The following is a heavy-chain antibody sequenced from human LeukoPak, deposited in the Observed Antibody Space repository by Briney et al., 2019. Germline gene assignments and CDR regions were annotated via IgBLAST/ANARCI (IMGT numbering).Heavy chain of an antibody. CDR3: AREPPSLASSGTDAFDI. J-gene: IGHJ3*02. D-gene: IGHD6-19*01. V-gene: IGHV4-59*01. CDR2: IYYSGST. CDR1: GGSISSYY. Sequence: SETLSLTCTVSGGSISSYYWSWIRQPPGKGLEWIGYIYYSGSTNYNPSLKSRVTISVDTSKNQFSLKLSSVTAADTAVYYCAREPPSLASSGTDAFDIWGQGTMGTASS.